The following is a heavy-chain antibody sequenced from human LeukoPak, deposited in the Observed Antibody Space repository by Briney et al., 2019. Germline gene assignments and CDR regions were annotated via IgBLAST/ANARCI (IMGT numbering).Heavy chain of an antibody. V-gene: IGHV4-31*03. Sequence: SETLSLTCTVSGGSISSGGYYWSWIRQHPGKGLEWIGYIYYSGSTYYNPSLKSRVTISVDTSKNQFSLKLSSVTAADTAVYYCARGVDLWFGEFYCFDYWGQGTLVTVSS. CDR2: IYYSGST. D-gene: IGHD3-10*01. CDR1: GGSISSGGYY. J-gene: IGHJ4*02. CDR3: ARGVDLWFGEFYCFDY.